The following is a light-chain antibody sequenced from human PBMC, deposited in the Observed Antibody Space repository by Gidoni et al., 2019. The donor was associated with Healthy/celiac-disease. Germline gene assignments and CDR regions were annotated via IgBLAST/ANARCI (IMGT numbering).Light chain of an antibody. V-gene: IGKV3-11*01. CDR2: DTS. CDR1: QSVSNY. CDR3: QQRASWPPT. J-gene: IGKJ1*01. Sequence: EVVLQQSPPTLSLSPEERATLSCRASQSVSNYLAWYQQKGGQAPRLLIYDTSLRATGIPTRFSGSGSGTDFTLTISSLEPEDFGIYYCQQRASWPPTFGQGTRVDIK.